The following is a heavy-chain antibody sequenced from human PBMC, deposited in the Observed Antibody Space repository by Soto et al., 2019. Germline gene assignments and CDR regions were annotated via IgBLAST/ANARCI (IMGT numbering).Heavy chain of an antibody. D-gene: IGHD3-22*01. CDR3: ARSTYYYHSSGYHAPPWGAYDI. V-gene: IGHV1-69*13. Sequence: SVKTACTDSGGAFSSFAIRWVRQAPGQGLEWMGGSIPMFGTANYAQKFQGRVTISADESTSTAYMELSSLRSEDTAVYFCARSTYYYHSSGYHAPPWGAYDIWGQETVV. J-gene: IGHJ3*02. CDR2: SIPMFGTA. CDR1: GGAFSSFA.